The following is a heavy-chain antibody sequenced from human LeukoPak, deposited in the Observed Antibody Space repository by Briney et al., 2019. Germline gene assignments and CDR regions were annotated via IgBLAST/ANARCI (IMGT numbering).Heavy chain of an antibody. J-gene: IGHJ4*02. D-gene: IGHD1-1*01. CDR2: IRYDGSNK. CDR3: AKETDWNPTLDY. CDR1: GFTFSSYG. Sequence: GSLRLSCAASGFTFSSYGMDWVRQAPGKGLEWVAFIRYDGSNKYYADSVKGRFTIYRDNSKNTLYLQMNSLRAEDTAVYYCAKETDWNPTLDYWGQGTLVTVSS. V-gene: IGHV3-30*02.